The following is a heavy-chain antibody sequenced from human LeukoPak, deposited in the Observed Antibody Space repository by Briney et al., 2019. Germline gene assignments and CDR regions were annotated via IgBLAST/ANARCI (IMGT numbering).Heavy chain of an antibody. CDR2: IYASGST. CDR3: AREPITMIATFGY. Sequence: SESLSLTCTVSGGSINSHYWSWVRQPAGNGLEWIGRIYASGSTNYNPSLKRRVTMSVDTSKNQFSLKVRSVTAADTAVYYCAREPITMIATFGYWGQGTLVTVSS. J-gene: IGHJ4*02. D-gene: IGHD3-22*01. V-gene: IGHV4-4*07. CDR1: GGSINSHY.